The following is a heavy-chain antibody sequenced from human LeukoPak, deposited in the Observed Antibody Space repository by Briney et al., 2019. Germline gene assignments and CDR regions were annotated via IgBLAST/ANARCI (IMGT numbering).Heavy chain of an antibody. CDR1: GGFINTSSYY. CDR3: ATVGPTYYGTGSPTKNWFDP. V-gene: IGHV4-39*02. J-gene: IGHJ5*02. CDR2: IFDTGTT. Sequence: SETLSLTCTVSGGFINTSSYYWAWIRQPPGKGRAWFVCIFDTGTTYYNPTLSSPITISVDTSKYSINLNTRSVTAADTAMYYCATVGPTYYGTGSPTKNWFDPWGQGTLVTVSS. D-gene: IGHD3-10*01.